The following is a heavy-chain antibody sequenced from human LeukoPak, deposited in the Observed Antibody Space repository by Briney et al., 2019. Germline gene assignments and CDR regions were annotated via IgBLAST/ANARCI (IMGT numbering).Heavy chain of an antibody. V-gene: IGHV3-23*01. Sequence: GGSLRLSCAASGXTFSSYAMSWVRQAPGKGLEWVSGISGSGRSRYYAASVKGRFTISRDNSKNTLSLQMSSLRAEDTAVYYCAKESVAGLDYYYDMDVWGRGTTVTVSS. D-gene: IGHD6-19*01. CDR1: GXTFSSYA. CDR2: ISGSGRSR. CDR3: AKESVAGLDYYYDMDV. J-gene: IGHJ6*02.